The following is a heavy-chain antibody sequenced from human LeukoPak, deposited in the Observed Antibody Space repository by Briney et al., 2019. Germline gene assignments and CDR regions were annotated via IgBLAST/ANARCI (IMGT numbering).Heavy chain of an antibody. CDR2: IIPIFGTA. CDR3: ARDNAPCSGGSCYQYYYYYYMDV. J-gene: IGHJ6*03. V-gene: IGHV1-69*05. CDR1: GGTFSSYA. Sequence: SVKVSCKASGGTFSSYAISWVRQAPGQGLEWMGRIIPIFGTANYTQKFQGRVTITTDESTSTAYMELSSLRSEDTAVYYCARDNAPCSGGSCYQYYYYYYMDVWGKGTTVTVSS. D-gene: IGHD2-15*01.